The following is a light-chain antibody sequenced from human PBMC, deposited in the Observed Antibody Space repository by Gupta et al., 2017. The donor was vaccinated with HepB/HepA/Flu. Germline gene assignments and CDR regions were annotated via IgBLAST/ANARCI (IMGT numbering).Light chain of an antibody. CDR1: QGISSW. CDR3: QQANNCPFT. J-gene: IGKJ3*01. CDR2: AAS. V-gene: IGKV1-12*01. Sequence: IQLPPSPSSVSASVGARVTITCRASQGISSWLAWYQQRPGKAPKLLIYAASSWQSGVPSRFSGGGSGTXFTLTIXSLQTEDVAAYYCQQANNCPFTFGXGTKVDIK.